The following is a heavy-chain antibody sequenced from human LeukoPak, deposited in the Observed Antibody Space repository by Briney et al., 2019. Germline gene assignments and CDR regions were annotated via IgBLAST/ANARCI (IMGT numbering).Heavy chain of an antibody. CDR3: ARSPPTDVYDFWCGYYPAFDY. Sequence: GAPRKISCKVSGSRFTSYWFGWVRRMPGKGLEWLGIIYPGDSDTRYSPSFQGEVTISADMSISTAYLQWSSLKASDTAMYYCARSPPTDVYDFWCGYYPAFDYWGQGSLVTASS. CDR1: GSRFTSYW. CDR2: IYPGDSDT. D-gene: IGHD3-3*01. J-gene: IGHJ4*02. V-gene: IGHV5-51*01.